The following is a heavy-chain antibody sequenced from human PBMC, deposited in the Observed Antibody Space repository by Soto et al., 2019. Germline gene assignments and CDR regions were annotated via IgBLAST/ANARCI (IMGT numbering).Heavy chain of an antibody. D-gene: IGHD6-13*01. CDR1: GFTFSSYS. Sequence: GGSLRLSFAASGFTFSSYSMTWVRQAPGKGLEWVSYISSSSTIYYADSVKGRFTISRDNAKNSLYLQMNSLRDEDTAVYYCARDRVANSSSLLDYWGQGTLVTVSS. V-gene: IGHV3-48*02. CDR3: ARDRVANSSSLLDY. J-gene: IGHJ4*02. CDR2: ISSSSTI.